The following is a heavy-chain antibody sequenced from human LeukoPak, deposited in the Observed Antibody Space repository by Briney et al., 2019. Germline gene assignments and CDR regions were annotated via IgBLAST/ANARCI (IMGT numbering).Heavy chain of an antibody. V-gene: IGHV3-7*01. D-gene: IGHD1-1*01. CDR1: GFSFISYW. CDR3: AGCAGNSCYFDY. Sequence: GGSLRLSCAASGFSFISYWMSWVRQAPGKGLEWVANIKQDGSAKDYVDSVKGRFTISRDNAKNSLYLQLNSLRAEDTAVYYCAGCAGNSCYFDYWGQGTLVIVSS. CDR2: IKQDGSAK. J-gene: IGHJ4*02.